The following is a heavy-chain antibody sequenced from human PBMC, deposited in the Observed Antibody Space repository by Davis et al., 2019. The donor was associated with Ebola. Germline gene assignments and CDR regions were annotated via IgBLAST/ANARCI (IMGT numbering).Heavy chain of an antibody. CDR3: ARTITMIVVGGWFDP. Sequence: ASVKVSCKASGYTFTGYYMHWVRQAPGQGLEWMGWISAYNGNTNYAQKLQGRVTMTTDTSTSTAYMELRSLRSDDTAVYYCARTITMIVVGGWFDPWGQGTLVTVSS. V-gene: IGHV1-18*04. CDR1: GYTFTGYY. D-gene: IGHD3-22*01. J-gene: IGHJ5*02. CDR2: ISAYNGNT.